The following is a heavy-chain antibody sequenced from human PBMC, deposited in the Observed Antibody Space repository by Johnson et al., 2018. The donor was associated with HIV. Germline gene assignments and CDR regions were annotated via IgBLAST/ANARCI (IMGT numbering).Heavy chain of an antibody. CDR1: GFTFRSYA. CDR3: ATEGGTGAFDI. J-gene: IGHJ3*02. D-gene: IGHD2-15*01. V-gene: IGHV3-NL1*01. Sequence: QVLLVESGGGVMQPGKSLRLSCEASGFTFRSYAMHWVRQAPGKGLEWVSLIYNDGTTYYADSVKGRFTISRDNAKNSLYLQMNSLRAEDTAVYYCATEGGTGAFDIWGQGTMVTVSS. CDR2: IYNDGTT.